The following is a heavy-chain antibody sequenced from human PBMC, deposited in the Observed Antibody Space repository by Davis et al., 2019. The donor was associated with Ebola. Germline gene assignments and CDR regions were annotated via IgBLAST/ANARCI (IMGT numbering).Heavy chain of an antibody. V-gene: IGHV3-30*18. CDR2: ISYEGSNK. D-gene: IGHD5-24*01. CDR3: AKGEWLQSPIDY. CDR1: GFTFSSYG. J-gene: IGHJ4*02. Sequence: PGGSLRLSCAASGFTFSSYGMHWVRQAPGKGLEWVAMISYEGSNKYYADSVKGRFTVSRDNSENTLHLQMNSLRGEDTAVYYCAKGEWLQSPIDYWGQGTLVTVSS.